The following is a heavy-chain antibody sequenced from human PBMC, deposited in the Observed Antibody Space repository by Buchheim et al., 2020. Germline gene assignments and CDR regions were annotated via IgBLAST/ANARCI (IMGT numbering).Heavy chain of an antibody. CDR3: ARDSERATVY. V-gene: IGHV4-34*01. CDR1: GGSFSDYY. CDR2: INHSGST. J-gene: IGHJ4*02. Sequence: QVQLQQWGAGLLKPSETLSLTCAVYGGSFSDYYWSWIRQPLGKGLEWIGEINHSGSTNFNPSLKSRVTMSVDTSKNQFSLKLSSVTAADTAVYYCARDSERATVYWGQGNL. D-gene: IGHD1-26*01.